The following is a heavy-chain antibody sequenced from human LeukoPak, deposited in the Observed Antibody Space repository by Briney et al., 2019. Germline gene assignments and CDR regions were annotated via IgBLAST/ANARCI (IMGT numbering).Heavy chain of an antibody. Sequence: ASVKVSCKASGYTFTGYYMHWVRQAPGQGLEWMGRMNPNSGNTNYAQKLQGRVTMTTDTSTSTAYMELRSLRSDDTAVYYCARDGYYGSGSYPYYYGMDVWGQGTTVTVSS. V-gene: IGHV1-2*06. CDR3: ARDGYYGSGSYPYYYGMDV. CDR1: GYTFTGYY. J-gene: IGHJ6*02. D-gene: IGHD3-10*01. CDR2: MNPNSGNT.